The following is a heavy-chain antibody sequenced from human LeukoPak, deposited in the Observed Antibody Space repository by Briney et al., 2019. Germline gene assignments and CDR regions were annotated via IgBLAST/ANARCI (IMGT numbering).Heavy chain of an antibody. D-gene: IGHD1-1*01. Sequence: PGGSLRLSCAASGFTFSDYYMSWIRQAPGKGLEWVSYISSSGSTIYYADSVKGRFTISRDNVKNSLYLQMNSLRAEDTAVYYCARWVPGQRYPHFDYWGQGTLVTVSS. CDR2: ISSSGSTI. J-gene: IGHJ4*02. CDR3: ARWVPGQRYPHFDY. V-gene: IGHV3-11*01. CDR1: GFTFSDYY.